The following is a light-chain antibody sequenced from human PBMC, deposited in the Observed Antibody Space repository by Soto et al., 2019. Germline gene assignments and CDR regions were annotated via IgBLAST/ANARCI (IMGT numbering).Light chain of an antibody. CDR1: RSDVGGYNY. J-gene: IGLJ1*01. CDR2: EVS. V-gene: IGLV2-14*01. Sequence: QSALTQPASVSGSPGQSITISCTGTRSDVGGYNYVSWYQQHPGKAPKLMIYEVSNRPSGVSNRFSGSKSGNTASLTISGLQAEDEADYYCSSYTSSSTLPFGTGTKVTVL. CDR3: SSYTSSSTLP.